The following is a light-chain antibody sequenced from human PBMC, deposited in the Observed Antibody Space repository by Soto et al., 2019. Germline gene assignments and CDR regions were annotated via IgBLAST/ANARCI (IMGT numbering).Light chain of an antibody. CDR1: QSVSSSY. V-gene: IGKV3-20*01. J-gene: IGKJ5*01. CDR2: GAS. CDR3: QQYGSSST. Sequence: EIVLPQSPGTLSLSPGERATLSCRASQSVSSSYLAWYQQKPGQAPRLLIYGASSRPTGIPDRFSGSGSGTDFTLTISRLEPEDFAVYYCQQYGSSSTFGQGTRLEIK.